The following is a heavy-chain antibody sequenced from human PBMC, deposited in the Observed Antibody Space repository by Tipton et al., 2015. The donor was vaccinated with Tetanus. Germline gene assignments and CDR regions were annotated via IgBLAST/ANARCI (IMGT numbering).Heavy chain of an antibody. V-gene: IGHV3-11*01. CDR3: ARGCYVWGAGTRNAEYFQH. CDR1: GFTFSDYY. CDR2: MCSSGITK. D-gene: IGHD3-16*01. J-gene: IGHJ1*01. Sequence: SLRLSCTASGFTFSDYYMSWIRQAPGKGLEWVSDMCSSGITKNYADSVRGRFTISRDNAKKSLYLQMNSLRAEDTAVYYCARGCYVWGAGTRNAEYFQHCGQGTLVFVSS.